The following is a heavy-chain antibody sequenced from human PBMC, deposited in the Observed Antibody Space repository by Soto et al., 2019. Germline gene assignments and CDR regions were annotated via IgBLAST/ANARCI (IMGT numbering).Heavy chain of an antibody. CDR1: GFTFSSYG. CDR2: ISYDGSNK. J-gene: IGHJ5*02. D-gene: IGHD3-22*01. V-gene: IGHV3-30*18. CDR3: AKEYYYDSSGYGHWFDP. Sequence: QVQLVESGGGVVQPGRSLRLSCAASGFTFSSYGVHWVRQAPGKGLEWVAVISYDGSNKYYADSVKGRFTISRDNSKNTLYLQMNSLRAEDTAVYYCAKEYYYDSSGYGHWFDPWGQGTLVTVSS.